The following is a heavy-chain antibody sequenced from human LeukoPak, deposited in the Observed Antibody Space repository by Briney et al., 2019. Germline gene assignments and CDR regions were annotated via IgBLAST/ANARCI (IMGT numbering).Heavy chain of an antibody. D-gene: IGHD3-10*01. J-gene: IGHJ4*02. V-gene: IGHV4-34*01. CDR2: INHSGST. Sequence: PSETLSLTCAVYGGSLSGYYWSWIRQPQGKGLEWIGEINHSGSTNYNPSLKSRVTISVDTSKNQFSLKLSSVTAADTAVYYCASYSRYYYGSGSDYWGQGTLVTVSS. CDR3: ASYSRYYYGSGSDY. CDR1: GGSLSGYY.